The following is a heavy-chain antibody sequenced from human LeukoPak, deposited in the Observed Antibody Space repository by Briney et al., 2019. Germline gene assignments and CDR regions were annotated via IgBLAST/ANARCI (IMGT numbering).Heavy chain of an antibody. D-gene: IGHD2-2*01. CDR3: ASIPAAYYYYYGMDV. CDR2: IYSGGST. J-gene: IGHJ6*02. Sequence: PGGSLRLSCAASGFTVSSNYMSWVRQAPGKGLEWVSVIYSGGSTYYADSVKGRFTISRDNSKNTLYLQMNSLRAEDTAVYYCASIPAAYYYYYGMDVWGQGTTVTVSS. CDR1: GFTVSSNY. V-gene: IGHV3-66*01.